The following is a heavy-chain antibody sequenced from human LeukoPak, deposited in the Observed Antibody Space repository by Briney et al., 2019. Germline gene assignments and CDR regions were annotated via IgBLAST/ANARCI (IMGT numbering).Heavy chain of an antibody. J-gene: IGHJ4*03. D-gene: IGHD2-15*01. V-gene: IGHV3-30*04. Sequence: GGSLRLSCAASGFTFSSYAMHWVRQAPGKGLGWVAVISYDGRNKYYADSVKGRFTISRDSSKNTLYLQMNSLRPEDTAMYYCAKDYCSGGSCYSDYWGQGTLVTVSS. CDR2: ISYDGRNK. CDR1: GFTFSSYA. CDR3: AKDYCSGGSCYSDY.